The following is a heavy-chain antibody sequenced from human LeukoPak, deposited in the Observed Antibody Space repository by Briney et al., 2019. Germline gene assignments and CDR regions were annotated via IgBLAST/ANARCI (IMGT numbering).Heavy chain of an antibody. Sequence: ASVKVSCKASGYTFTSYGISWVRQAPGQGLEWMGWISAYNGNTNYAQKLQGRVTMTTDTSTSTAYMELRSLRSDDTAVYYCARTEYHYGSGSPTFDPWGQGTLVTVSS. D-gene: IGHD3-10*01. CDR1: GYTFTSYG. J-gene: IGHJ5*02. V-gene: IGHV1-18*01. CDR2: ISAYNGNT. CDR3: ARTEYHYGSGSPTFDP.